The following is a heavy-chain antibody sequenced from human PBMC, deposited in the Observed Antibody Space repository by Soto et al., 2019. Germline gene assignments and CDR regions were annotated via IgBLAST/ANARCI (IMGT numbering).Heavy chain of an antibody. CDR3: AGLTGLGHFDY. V-gene: IGHV4-59*01. Sequence: QVQLQESGPGLVKPSETLSVTCTVSGGSISSYYWSWIRQPPGKGLEWIGYIYYSGSTNYNPSLKSRVTISVDTSKNQFSLKLSSVTAADTAVYYCAGLTGLGHFDYWGQGTLVTVSS. CDR1: GGSISSYY. D-gene: IGHD6-19*01. J-gene: IGHJ4*02. CDR2: IYYSGST.